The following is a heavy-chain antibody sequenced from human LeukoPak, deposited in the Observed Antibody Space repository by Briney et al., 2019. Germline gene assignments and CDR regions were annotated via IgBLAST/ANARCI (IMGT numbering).Heavy chain of an antibody. CDR3: ARRVPYDSGNYYNPLGY. D-gene: IGHD3-10*01. CDR1: GYTFTSYY. V-gene: IGHV1-46*01. J-gene: IGHJ4*02. CDR2: INPSGGST. Sequence: ASVNVSCKASGYTFTSYYLNWVRQAPGQGLEWMGIINPSGGSTSYAQKFQGRVTMTRDTSTSTVYMELSSLRSEDTAVYYCARRVPYDSGNYYNPLGYWGQGTLVTVSS.